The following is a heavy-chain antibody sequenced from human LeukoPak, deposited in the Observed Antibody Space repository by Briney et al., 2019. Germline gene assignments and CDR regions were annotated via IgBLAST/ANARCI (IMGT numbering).Heavy chain of an antibody. CDR3: ARDQPDYGGTGIDY. CDR2: IYSGGST. J-gene: IGHJ4*02. V-gene: IGHV3-53*01. Sequence: GGSLGLSCAASGFTVSSNYMSWVRQAPGKGLEWVSVIYSGGSTYYADSVKGRFTISRDNSKNTLYLQMNSLRAGDTAVYYCARDQPDYGGTGIDYWGQGTLVTVSS. CDR1: GFTVSSNY. D-gene: IGHD4-23*01.